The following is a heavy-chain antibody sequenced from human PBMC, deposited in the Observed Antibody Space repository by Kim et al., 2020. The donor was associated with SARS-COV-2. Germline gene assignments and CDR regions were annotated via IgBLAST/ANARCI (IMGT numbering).Heavy chain of an antibody. CDR2: T. D-gene: IGHD4-17*01. CDR3: ARDRGDLYFDY. V-gene: IGHV3-66*01. J-gene: IGHJ4*02. Sequence: TYYAGAGTATLPISRDNSTHTLYTQMNSLRAEDTAVYYCARDRGDLYFDYWGQGTLVTVSS.